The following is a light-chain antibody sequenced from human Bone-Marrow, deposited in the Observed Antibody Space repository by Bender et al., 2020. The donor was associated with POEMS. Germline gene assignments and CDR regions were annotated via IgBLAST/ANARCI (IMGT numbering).Light chain of an antibody. J-gene: IGLJ3*02. V-gene: IGLV1-44*01. CDR2: SDN. CDR3: ATWDAGLSGGV. CDR1: NSNIGTNA. Sequence: QSVLTQPPSASGTPGQRVTISCSGSNSNIGTNAVNWYQQFPGRAAKFLIYSDNQRPSGVPDRFYAIKSGTSASLAISGLQSGDEADYYCATWDAGLSGGVVGGGTKLTVL.